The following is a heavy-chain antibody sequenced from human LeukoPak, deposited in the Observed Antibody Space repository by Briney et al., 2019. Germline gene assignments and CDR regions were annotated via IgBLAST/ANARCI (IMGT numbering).Heavy chain of an antibody. J-gene: IGHJ4*02. CDR2: IYSGDST. D-gene: IGHD6-19*01. CDR1: GFIISGNY. V-gene: IGHV3-53*01. Sequence: GGSLRLSCAVIGFIISGNYISLVRQAAEYGLDLVLVIYSGDSTYYADSVKGRFTISRDNAKNSLYLQMNSLRAEDTAVYYCARACTGCHVRDLGYWGQGTLVTVSS. CDR3: ARACTGCHVRDLGY.